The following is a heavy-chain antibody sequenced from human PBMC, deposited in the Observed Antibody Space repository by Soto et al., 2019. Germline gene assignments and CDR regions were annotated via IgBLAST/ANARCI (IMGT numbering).Heavy chain of an antibody. Sequence: PGGSLRLSCSASGFTFSSYGMHWVRQAPGKGLEWVAVISYDGSNKYYADSVKGRFTISRDNSKNTLYLQMNSLRAEDTAVYYCAKALLRYFDWNGMDVWGQGTTVTVSS. J-gene: IGHJ6*02. CDR3: AKALLRYFDWNGMDV. V-gene: IGHV3-30*18. CDR2: ISYDGSNK. CDR1: GFTFSSYG. D-gene: IGHD3-9*01.